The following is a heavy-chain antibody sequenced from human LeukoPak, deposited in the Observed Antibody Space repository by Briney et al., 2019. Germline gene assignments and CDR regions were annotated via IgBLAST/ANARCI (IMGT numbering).Heavy chain of an antibody. CDR3: ATWVTMSTWFDP. J-gene: IGHJ5*02. D-gene: IGHD4-17*01. CDR1: GYTLTELS. Sequence: ASVKVSCKASGYTLTELSMHWVRQAPGKGLEWMGGFDPEDGETIYAQKFQGRDTMTEDTSTDTAYMELSSLRSEDTAVYYCATWVTMSTWFDPWGQGTLVTVSS. V-gene: IGHV1-24*01. CDR2: FDPEDGET.